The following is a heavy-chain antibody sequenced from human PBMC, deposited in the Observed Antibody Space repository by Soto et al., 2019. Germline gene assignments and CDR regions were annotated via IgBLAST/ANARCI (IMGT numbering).Heavy chain of an antibody. D-gene: IGHD6-13*01. CDR2: ISYDGGIK. Sequence: GGSLRLSCVASEFTFSSFAMHWVRQAPGKGLEWVTVISYDGGIKHYADSVRGRFTVSRDNSKNTVFLQMNSLRDEDTAVYYCAKDGSTFSYYYALDVWGQGTTVTVSS. V-gene: IGHV3-30-3*01. CDR1: EFTFSSFA. J-gene: IGHJ6*02. CDR3: AKDGSTFSYYYALDV.